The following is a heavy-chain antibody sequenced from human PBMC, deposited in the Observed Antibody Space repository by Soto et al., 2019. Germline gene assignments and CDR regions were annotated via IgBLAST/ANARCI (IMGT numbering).Heavy chain of an antibody. CDR3: ARVTYSGYDFGL. J-gene: IGHJ5*02. D-gene: IGHD5-12*01. Sequence: QVQLRESGPGLVKPSQTLSLTCSVSGASVAGGSNYWSWFRQPPGKGLEWIGYIPSRGRPFYNPSLTSRGTSSADTSKNQLSLQWTSVTAADTAVYYCARVTYSGYDFGLWGQGTLVTVSS. CDR1: GASVAGGSNY. CDR2: IPSRGRP. V-gene: IGHV4-30-4*01.